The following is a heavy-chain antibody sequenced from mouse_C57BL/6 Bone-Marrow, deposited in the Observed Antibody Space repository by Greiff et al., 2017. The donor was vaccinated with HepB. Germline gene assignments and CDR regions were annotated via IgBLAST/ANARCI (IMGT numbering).Heavy chain of an antibody. CDR2: ILPSIGRT. J-gene: IGHJ4*01. Sequence: QVQLQQSGSELRSPGSSVKLSCKDFDSEVFPIAYMSWVKQKPGHGFEWIGGILPSIGRTIYGEKFEDKATLDADTLSNTAYLELNSLTSEDSAIYYCARTIYYGSSYAMDYWGQGTSVTVSS. V-gene: IGHV15-2*01. CDR3: ARTIYYGSSYAMDY. CDR1: DSEVFPIAY. D-gene: IGHD1-1*01.